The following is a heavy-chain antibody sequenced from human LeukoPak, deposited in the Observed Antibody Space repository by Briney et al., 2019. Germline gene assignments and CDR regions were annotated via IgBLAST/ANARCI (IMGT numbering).Heavy chain of an antibody. V-gene: IGHV4-4*07. CDR2: LYASGNT. Sequence: PSETLSLTCTVSGDSISNYYWSWTRQPAGKGLEYIGRLYASGNTDSSYSPSLRSRLTMSLDTSKNQLSLKLTSVTAADTAIYYCARGSYGSPWAGPGFDYWGQGTLVTVSS. CDR3: ARGSYGSPWAGPGFDY. J-gene: IGHJ4*02. D-gene: IGHD5-18*01. CDR1: GDSISNYY.